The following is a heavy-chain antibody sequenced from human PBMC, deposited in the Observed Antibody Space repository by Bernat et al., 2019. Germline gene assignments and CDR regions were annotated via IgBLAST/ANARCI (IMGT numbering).Heavy chain of an antibody. D-gene: IGHD7-27*01. Sequence: QVQLVESGGGVVQPGRSLRLSCVASGFTFRNHGMHWVRQAPGKGLEWVAVIWYDGINKFYADSVKGRCTISKDDSKKTVFLQMNSLRAEDTAVYYCARVAGDGRGPKYYSMDVWGKGTTVTVSS. CDR3: ARVAGDGRGPKYYSMDV. CDR2: IWYDGINK. CDR1: GFTFRNHG. V-gene: IGHV3-33*01. J-gene: IGHJ6*03.